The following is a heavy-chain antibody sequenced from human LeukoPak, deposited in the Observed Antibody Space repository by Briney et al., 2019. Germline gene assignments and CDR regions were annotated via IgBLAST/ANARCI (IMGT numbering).Heavy chain of an antibody. CDR3: ARGTNAYPGTDY. J-gene: IGHJ4*02. Sequence: GGSLRLSCAASGFTFNNYAMSWVRQAPGKGLEWVSVISGSGGNTYYADSVKGRFTISRDYSKNTLYLQMNTLRAEDTALYYCARGTNAYPGTDYWGQGTLVTVSS. CDR2: ISGSGGNT. V-gene: IGHV3-23*01. CDR1: GFTFNNYA. D-gene: IGHD1-14*01.